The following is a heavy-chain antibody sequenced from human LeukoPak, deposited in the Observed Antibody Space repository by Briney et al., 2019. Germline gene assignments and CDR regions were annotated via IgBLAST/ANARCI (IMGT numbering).Heavy chain of an antibody. Sequence: GGSLRLSCAASGFTFSSYSMNWVRQAPGKGLEWVSSISSSSSYIYYADSVKGRFTISRDNAKNSLYLQMNSLRAEDTAVYYCASSGYDVSLSNYYYMDVWGKGTTVTVSS. CDR2: ISSSSSYI. CDR3: ASSGYDVSLSNYYYMDV. V-gene: IGHV3-21*01. D-gene: IGHD5-12*01. CDR1: GFTFSSYS. J-gene: IGHJ6*03.